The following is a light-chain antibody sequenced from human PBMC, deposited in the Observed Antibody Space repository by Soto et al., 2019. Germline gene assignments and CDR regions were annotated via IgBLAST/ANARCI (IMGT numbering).Light chain of an antibody. CDR3: QQYGRSPWT. CDR1: QSVSSIY. V-gene: IGKV3-20*01. J-gene: IGKJ1*01. Sequence: TQSPVTLSVSPGARATLSCRASQSVSSIYLAWFQQKPGQAPRFLIYGASNRATGIPDRFSGSGSGTDFTLTISRLEPEDFAVYYCQQYGRSPWTFGQGTKVDIK. CDR2: GAS.